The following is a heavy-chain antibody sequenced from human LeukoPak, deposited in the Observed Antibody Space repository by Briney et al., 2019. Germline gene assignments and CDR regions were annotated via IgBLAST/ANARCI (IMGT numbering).Heavy chain of an antibody. D-gene: IGHD4-11*01. CDR2: IYYSGST. Sequence: SETLSLTCTVSGGSISNFYWSWIRQPPGEGLEWIGYIYYSGSTNYNPSLKSRVTISIDTSKNQFSLNLTSVTAADTAVYYCARGGLGGITAYSNYLFDYWGQGTLVTVSS. CDR1: GGSISNFY. J-gene: IGHJ4*02. V-gene: IGHV4-59*08. CDR3: ARGGLGGITAYSNYLFDY.